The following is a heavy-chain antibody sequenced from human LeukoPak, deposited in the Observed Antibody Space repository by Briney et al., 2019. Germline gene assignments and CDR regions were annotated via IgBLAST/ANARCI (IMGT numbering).Heavy chain of an antibody. J-gene: IGHJ4*02. D-gene: IGHD6-19*01. CDR2: ISYDGSNK. V-gene: IGHV3-30*04. CDR3: ARVYSSGWYARFDY. Sequence: GGSLRLSCAASGFTFSSYAMHWVRQAPGKGLEWVAVISYDGSNKYYADSVKGRFTISRDNSKNTLYLQMNSLRSEDTAVYYCARVYSSGWYARFDYWGQGTLVTVSS. CDR1: GFTFSSYA.